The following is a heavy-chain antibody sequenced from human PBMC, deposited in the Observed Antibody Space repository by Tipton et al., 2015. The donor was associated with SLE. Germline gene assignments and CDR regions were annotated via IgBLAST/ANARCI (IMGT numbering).Heavy chain of an antibody. V-gene: IGHV4-59*11. CDR3: ARHVGYDSSGP. CDR2: IYYSGST. D-gene: IGHD3-22*01. CDR1: GGSISSHY. J-gene: IGHJ4*02. Sequence: TLSLTCTVSGGSISSHYWSWIRQPPGKGLEWIGYIYYSGSTNYNPSLKSRVTISVDTSKNQFSLKLSSVTAADTAMYYCARHVGYDSSGPWGQGTLVTVSS.